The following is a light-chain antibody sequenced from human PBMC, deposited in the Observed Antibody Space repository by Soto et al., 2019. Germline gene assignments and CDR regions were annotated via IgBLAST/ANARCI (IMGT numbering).Light chain of an antibody. CDR2: DAS. CDR3: QHRSSYSPT. Sequence: LTRSPVPRPLAHRERSTPSWRASQTVSSYLGWYQQRPGQAPRLLIYDASNRATGIPARFSGSGSGTDFTLTISSLEPEDFAIYYCQHRSSYSPTFGGGTKVDI. J-gene: IGKJ4*01. V-gene: IGKV3-11*01. CDR1: QTVSSY.